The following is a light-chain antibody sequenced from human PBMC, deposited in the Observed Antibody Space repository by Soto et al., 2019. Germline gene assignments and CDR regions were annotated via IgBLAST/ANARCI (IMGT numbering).Light chain of an antibody. CDR3: QQYCSSPWT. CDR1: QRVLYSSSNKNY. J-gene: IGKJ1*01. V-gene: IGKV4-1*01. Sequence: DIVMTQSPDSLAVSLGERATINCKSSQRVLYSSSNKNYVAWYQQKPGQPPKLLIYWASTRESGVPDRFSGSGSATDFTLTISSLQAGDVAVYYCQQYCSSPWTFGQGTKVEIK. CDR2: WAS.